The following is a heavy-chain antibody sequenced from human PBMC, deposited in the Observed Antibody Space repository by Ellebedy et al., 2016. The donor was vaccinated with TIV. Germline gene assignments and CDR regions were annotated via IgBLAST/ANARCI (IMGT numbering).Heavy chain of an antibody. D-gene: IGHD6-19*01. Sequence: MPGGSLRLSCTVSGGSISSSSYYWGWIRQPPGKGLEWIGSFYYSGSTYYNPSLKSRVTISVDTSKNQFSLKLSSVTAADTAVYYCARRAGWSYYFDYWGQGTLVTVSS. V-gene: IGHV4-39*01. J-gene: IGHJ4*02. CDR1: GGSISSSSYY. CDR2: FYYSGST. CDR3: ARRAGWSYYFDY.